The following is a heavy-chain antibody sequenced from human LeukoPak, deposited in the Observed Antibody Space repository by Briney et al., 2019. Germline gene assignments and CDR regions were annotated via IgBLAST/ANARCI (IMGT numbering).Heavy chain of an antibody. V-gene: IGHV3-48*03. J-gene: IGHJ4*02. D-gene: IGHD3-10*01. CDR3: ARDGRLWFGEFGFDY. Sequence: GGSLRLSCAASGFTFSSYWMSWVRHAPGKGLEWVSYISSSGSTIYYADSVKGRFTISRDNAKNSLYLQMNSLRAEDTAVYYCARDGRLWFGEFGFDYWGQGTLVTVSS. CDR1: GFTFSSYW. CDR2: ISSSGSTI.